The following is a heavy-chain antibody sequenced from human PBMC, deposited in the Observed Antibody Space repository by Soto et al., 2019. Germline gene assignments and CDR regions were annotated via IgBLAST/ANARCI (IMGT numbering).Heavy chain of an antibody. V-gene: IGHV4-39*01. D-gene: IGHD2-2*01. Sequence: QLQLQESGPGLVKPSETLPLTCTVSGGSVSSSTYYWGWIRQPLGKGLEWIGSIYYSGSTYYNPSLKIRVTISVATSKNQFSLKLSSVTAADTAVYYCARHTWGRQRGWFDPWGQGTLVTVSS. CDR1: GGSVSSSTYY. CDR3: ARHTWGRQRGWFDP. CDR2: IYYSGST. J-gene: IGHJ5*02.